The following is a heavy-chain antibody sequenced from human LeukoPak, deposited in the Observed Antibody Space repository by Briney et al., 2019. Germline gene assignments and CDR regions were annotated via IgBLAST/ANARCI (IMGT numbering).Heavy chain of an antibody. CDR2: IYPGDSDT. Sequence: KPGESLKISCKGSGYSFTSYWIGWARQMPGKGLEWMGIIYPGDSDTRYSPSFQGQVTISADKSISTAYLQWSSLKASDTAMYYCASPSDYYDSSGYYDDAFDIWGQGTMVTVSS. CDR1: GYSFTSYW. V-gene: IGHV5-51*03. J-gene: IGHJ3*02. CDR3: ASPSDYYDSSGYYDDAFDI. D-gene: IGHD3-22*01.